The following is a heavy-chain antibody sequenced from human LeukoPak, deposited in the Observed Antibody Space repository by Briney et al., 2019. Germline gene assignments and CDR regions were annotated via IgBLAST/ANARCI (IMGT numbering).Heavy chain of an antibody. CDR1: GYTFTRYY. D-gene: IGHD7-27*01. V-gene: IGHV1-2*06. Sequence: ASVKVSCKASGYTFTRYYMHWVRQAPGQGLEWMGRINPNSGGTNYAQKLQGIVTMTTDTSTSTAYMELRSLRSDDTAVYYCARVPNWVPYPPFDYWGQGTLVTVSS. CDR2: INPNSGGT. J-gene: IGHJ4*02. CDR3: ARVPNWVPYPPFDY.